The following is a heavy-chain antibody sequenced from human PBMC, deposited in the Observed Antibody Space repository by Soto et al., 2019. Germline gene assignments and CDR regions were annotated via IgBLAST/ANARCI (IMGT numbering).Heavy chain of an antibody. CDR1: CFTFDRNC. Sequence: GAPAKVSCKESCFTFDRNCISWRHQAPRKRVEGVGWISAYNGNTNYAQKLQGRVTMTTDTSTSTAYMELRSLRSDDTAVYYCASSRVSGYCSGGSCYSSAFDIWGQGTMVTVSS. D-gene: IGHD2-15*01. J-gene: IGHJ3*02. CDR2: ISAYNGNT. CDR3: ASSRVSGYCSGGSCYSSAFDI. V-gene: IGHV1-18*01.